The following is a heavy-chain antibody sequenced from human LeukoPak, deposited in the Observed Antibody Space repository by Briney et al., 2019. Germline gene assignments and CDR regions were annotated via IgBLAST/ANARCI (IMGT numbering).Heavy chain of an antibody. CDR1: GGSFSGYY. J-gene: IGHJ4*02. Sequence: PSETLSLTCAVYGGSFSGYYWSWIRQPPGKGLEWIGEINHSGSTNYNPSLKSRVTISVDTSKNQFSLKLSSVTAADTAVYYCARWRTVAGYQNFDYWGQGTLVTVSS. CDR3: ARWRTVAGYQNFDY. D-gene: IGHD6-19*01. CDR2: INHSGST. V-gene: IGHV4-34*01.